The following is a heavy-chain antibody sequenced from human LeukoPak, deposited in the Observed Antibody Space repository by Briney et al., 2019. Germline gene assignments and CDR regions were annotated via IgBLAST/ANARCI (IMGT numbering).Heavy chain of an antibody. CDR3: ARAAYGDYVHKLPTHYYYYYMDV. V-gene: IGHV1-18*01. Sequence: AASVKVSCKASGYTLTSYGISWVRQAPGQGLEWMGWISAYNGNTNYAQKLQGRVTMTTDTSTSTAYMELRSLRSDDTAVYYCARAAYGDYVHKLPTHYYYYYMDVWGKGTTVTVSS. J-gene: IGHJ6*03. D-gene: IGHD4-17*01. CDR2: ISAYNGNT. CDR1: GYTLTSYG.